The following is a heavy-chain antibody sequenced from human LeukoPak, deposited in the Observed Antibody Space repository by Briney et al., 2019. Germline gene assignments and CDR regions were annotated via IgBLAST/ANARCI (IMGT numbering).Heavy chain of an antibody. Sequence: GGSLRLSCAASGFTFSSYWMHWVRQAPGKGLVWVSRISTDGTYTEYADSVKGRFTISRDNTKNSLFLQLNSLRAEDTAVYYCVRDRGWYHFDLWGQGTLVTVSS. V-gene: IGHV3-74*03. J-gene: IGHJ4*02. CDR3: VRDRGWYHFDL. CDR1: GFTFSSYW. D-gene: IGHD3-10*01. CDR2: ISTDGTYT.